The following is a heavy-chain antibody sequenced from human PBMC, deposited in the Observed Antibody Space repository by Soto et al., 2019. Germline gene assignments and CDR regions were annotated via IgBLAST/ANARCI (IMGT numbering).Heavy chain of an antibody. CDR2: IKAGAE. D-gene: IGHD3-22*01. V-gene: IGHV3-23*01. J-gene: IGHJ4*02. CDR1: GFTFSDYA. CDR3: AKDIVYDSFRYFDY. Sequence: EVQLLESGGILVQPGGSLRLSCTASGFTFSDYAMHWVRQAPGKGLEWLSSIKAGAEHHADSVTGRFTISRDNSKNTLYLQMNSLRAEDTALYYCAKDIVYDSFRYFDYWGQGTLVTVSS.